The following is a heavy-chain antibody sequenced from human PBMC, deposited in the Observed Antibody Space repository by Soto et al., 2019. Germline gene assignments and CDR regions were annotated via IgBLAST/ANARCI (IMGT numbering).Heavy chain of an antibody. Sequence: SETLSLTCTVSGGSISSYYWSWIRKPPGKGLEWIGYIYYSGSTNYNPSLKSRVTISVDTSKNQFSLKLSSVTAADTAVYYCARELGNWNYNWFDPWGQGTLVTVSS. D-gene: IGHD1-7*01. CDR2: IYYSGST. V-gene: IGHV4-59*01. J-gene: IGHJ5*02. CDR1: GGSISSYY. CDR3: ARELGNWNYNWFDP.